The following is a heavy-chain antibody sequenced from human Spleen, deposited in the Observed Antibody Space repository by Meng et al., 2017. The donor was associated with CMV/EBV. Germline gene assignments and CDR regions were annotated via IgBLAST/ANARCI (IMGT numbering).Heavy chain of an antibody. D-gene: IGHD6-6*01. V-gene: IGHV3-30*02. Sequence: GGSLRLSCGASGFTFSNYGVHWVRQVPGKGLEWVGFIRYDGSNKYYVDSVKGRFTISRDNSKNTLYLQMNSLRAEDTAVFYCARDPSVAARIGTFDIWGQGTMVTVSS. J-gene: IGHJ3*02. CDR2: IRYDGSNK. CDR1: GFTFSNYG. CDR3: ARDPSVAARIGTFDI.